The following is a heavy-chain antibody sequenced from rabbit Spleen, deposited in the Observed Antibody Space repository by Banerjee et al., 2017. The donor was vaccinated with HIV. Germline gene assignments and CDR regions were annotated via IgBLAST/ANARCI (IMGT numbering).Heavy chain of an antibody. CDR2: IYGGSSCST. J-gene: IGHJ4*01. CDR3: ARGSNYYNL. D-gene: IGHD8-1*01. V-gene: IGHV1S40*01. Sequence: QSLEESGGDLVKPGASLTLTCTASGFSFSNYWMCWVRQAPGKGLEWIGCIYGGSSCSTYYPNWVNGRFSISKTSSTTVTLQMTSLTAADTATYFCARGSNYYNLWGPGTLVTVS. CDR1: GFSFSNYW.